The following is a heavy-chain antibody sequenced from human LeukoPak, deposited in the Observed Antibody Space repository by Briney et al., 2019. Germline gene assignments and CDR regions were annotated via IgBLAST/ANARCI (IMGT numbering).Heavy chain of an antibody. J-gene: IGHJ2*01. CDR3: ARARIVVVTASHFDL. Sequence: PSETLSLTCTVSGGSISSGDYYWSWIRQPPGKGLEWIGYIYYSGSTYYNPSLKSRVTISVDTSKNQFSLKLSSVTAADTAVYYCARARIVVVTASHFDLWGRGTLVTVSS. CDR2: IYYSGST. V-gene: IGHV4-30-4*01. CDR1: GGSISSGDYY. D-gene: IGHD2-21*02.